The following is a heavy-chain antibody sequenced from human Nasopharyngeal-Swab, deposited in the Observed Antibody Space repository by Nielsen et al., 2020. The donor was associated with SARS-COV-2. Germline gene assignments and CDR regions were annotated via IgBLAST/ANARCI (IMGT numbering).Heavy chain of an antibody. J-gene: IGHJ6*03. V-gene: IGHV4-39*01. Sequence: RQAPGKGLEWIGRTYYSGSTYYNPSLKSRVTISVDTSKNQFSLKLSSVTAADTAVYYCARQIPEIRYYYYYMDVWGKGTTVTVSS. CDR2: TYYSGST. D-gene: IGHD1-14*01. CDR3: ARQIPEIRYYYYYMDV.